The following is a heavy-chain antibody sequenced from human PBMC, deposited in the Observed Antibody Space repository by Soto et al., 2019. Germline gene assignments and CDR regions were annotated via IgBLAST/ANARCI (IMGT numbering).Heavy chain of an antibody. J-gene: IGHJ6*02. CDR3: VKSGYYTHYYYGMDV. CDR2: ISSNGGST. D-gene: IGHD3-3*01. CDR1: GFTFSSYA. Sequence: GGSLRLSCSASGFTFSSYAMHWVRQAPGKGLEYVSAISSNGGSTYYADTVKGRITISRDNSKNTQYLQKSSQRAEDTAFYYFVKSGYYTHYYYGMDVWGQGTTVTVSS. V-gene: IGHV3-64D*06.